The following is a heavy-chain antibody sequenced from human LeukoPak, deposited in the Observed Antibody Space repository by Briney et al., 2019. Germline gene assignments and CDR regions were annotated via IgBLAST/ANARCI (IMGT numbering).Heavy chain of an antibody. J-gene: IGHJ3*02. CDR3: ARHVAAGPGADAFDI. D-gene: IGHD6-13*01. V-gene: IGHV4-39*01. Sequence: SETLSHTCSVSGGSISNNSYYWGWIRQPPGKGLEWIGSIYYSGRTYYNPSLKSRVTISVDTSKNHFSLKLSSMIAADTAFYYCARHVAAGPGADAFDIWGQGTIVTVSS. CDR2: IYYSGRT. CDR1: GGSISNNSYY.